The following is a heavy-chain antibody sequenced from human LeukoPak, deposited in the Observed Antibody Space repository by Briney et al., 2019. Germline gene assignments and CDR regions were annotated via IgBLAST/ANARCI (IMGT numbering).Heavy chain of an antibody. CDR1: GGSISSSNW. V-gene: IGHV4-4*02. Sequence: SGTLSLTCAVSGGSISSSNWWSWVRQPPGQGLEWIGEIYHSGSTNYNPSLKSRVTISVDKSKNQFSLKLSSVTAADTAVYYCARASPPDYDFWSGYFPLDNYYYYYGMDVWGQGTTVTVSS. D-gene: IGHD3-3*01. CDR3: ARASPPDYDFWSGYFPLDNYYYYYGMDV. J-gene: IGHJ6*02. CDR2: IYHSGST.